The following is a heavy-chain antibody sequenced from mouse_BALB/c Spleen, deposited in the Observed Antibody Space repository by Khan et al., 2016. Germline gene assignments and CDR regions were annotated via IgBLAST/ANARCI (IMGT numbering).Heavy chain of an antibody. J-gene: IGHJ3*01. V-gene: IGHV3-2*02. CDR2: ISYSGIT. D-gene: IGHD2-10*02. Sequence: EVQLQESGPGLVKPSQSLSLTCTVTGYSITSDYAWNWIRQFPGNKLEWMGYISYSGITIYNPSLKSRISITRDTSKNQFFLQLNSVTTEDTATYYCAREYGNYGPWFGYWGQGTLVTVSA. CDR1: GYSITSDYA. CDR3: AREYGNYGPWFGY.